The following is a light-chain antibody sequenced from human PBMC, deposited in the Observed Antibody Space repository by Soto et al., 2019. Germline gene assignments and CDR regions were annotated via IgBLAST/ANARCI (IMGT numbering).Light chain of an antibody. Sequence: EIVMTQSPATLSVSPGERATFSCRASQSVSSNLAWYQQKPGQAPRLLIYGASTRATGIPARFSGSGSGTEFTLTISSLQSEDFAVYYCQQYNNWHTFGGGTKVDIK. J-gene: IGKJ4*01. CDR3: QQYNNWHT. V-gene: IGKV3D-15*01. CDR1: QSVSSN. CDR2: GAS.